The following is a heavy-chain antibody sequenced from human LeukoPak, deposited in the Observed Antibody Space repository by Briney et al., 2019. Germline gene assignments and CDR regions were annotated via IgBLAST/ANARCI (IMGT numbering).Heavy chain of an antibody. Sequence: GESLTLSCAASGFTYRSYVMSWVRQPPGKGLEWVSAINRSGGSTYYADSVKGLFTIYRDNSKNTLYLQMNSLRAEDTAVYYCAKDRSVGATSDWGQGTMVTVSS. J-gene: IGHJ4*02. CDR2: INRSGGST. CDR1: GFTYRSYV. D-gene: IGHD3-3*01. CDR3: AKDRSVGATSD. V-gene: IGHV3-23*01.